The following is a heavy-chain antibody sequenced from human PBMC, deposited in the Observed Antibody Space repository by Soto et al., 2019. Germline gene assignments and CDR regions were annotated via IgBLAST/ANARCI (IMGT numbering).Heavy chain of an antibody. CDR1: GFTVSSNY. CDR3: ARAQNLAFDI. V-gene: IGHV3-53*04. CDR2: IYSGGST. Sequence: EVQLVESGGGLVQPGGSLRLSGAASGFTVSSNYMSWVRQAPGKGLEWVSVIYSGGSTYYADSVKGRFTISRHNSKNTLYLQMNSLRAEDTAVYYCARAQNLAFDIWGQGTMVTVSS. J-gene: IGHJ3*02.